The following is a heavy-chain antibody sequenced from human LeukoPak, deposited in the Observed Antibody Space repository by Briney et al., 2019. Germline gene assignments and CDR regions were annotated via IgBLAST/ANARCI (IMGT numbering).Heavy chain of an antibody. V-gene: IGHV1-2*02. Sequence: ASVTVSCKASGYTFTGYYMHWVRQAPGQGLEWMGWINPNSGGTNYAQKFQGRVTMTRDTSISTAYMELSRLRSDDTAVYYCATPISTHDYGDYWGQGTLVTVSS. J-gene: IGHJ4*02. CDR1: GYTFTGYY. D-gene: IGHD3-3*01. CDR2: INPNSGGT. CDR3: ATPISTHDYGDY.